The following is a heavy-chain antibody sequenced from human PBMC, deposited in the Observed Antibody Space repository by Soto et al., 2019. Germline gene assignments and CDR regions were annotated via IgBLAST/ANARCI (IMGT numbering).Heavy chain of an antibody. CDR1: GYTFSSYG. CDR3: ARDTNWEVDY. CDR2: ISAYSGKI. V-gene: IGHV1-18*01. J-gene: IGHJ4*02. Sequence: QVQLVQSGAEVQKPGASVKVSCKTSGYTFSSYGISWVRQAPGQGLEWMGWISAYSGKINYAQKLQGRVTLTTNTSTSTAYMELRSLRSDDTAVYYCARDTNWEVDYWGQGTLVTVSS. D-gene: IGHD1-1*01.